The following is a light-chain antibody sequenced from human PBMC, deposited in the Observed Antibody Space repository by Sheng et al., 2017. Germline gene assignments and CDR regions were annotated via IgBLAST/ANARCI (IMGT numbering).Light chain of an antibody. J-gene: IGKJ1*01. CDR2: DAS. CDR1: QSVNTY. V-gene: IGKV3-11*01. Sequence: ETVMTQSPATLSLSPGERANFSCRASQSVNTYLAWYQQKPGQAPRLLIYDASNRATGTPARFSGSGSGTDFTLSISSLEPEDFAVYYCLQRGNWPRTWTFGQGTKLEIK. CDR3: LQRGNWPRTWT.